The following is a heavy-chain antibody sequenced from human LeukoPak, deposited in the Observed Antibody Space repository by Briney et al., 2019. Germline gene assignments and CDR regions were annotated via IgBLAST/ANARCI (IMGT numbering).Heavy chain of an antibody. CDR1: GGSISSGGYY. Sequence: SETLSLTCTVSGGSISSGGYYWSWIRQPPGKGLEWIGYIYYSGSTNYNPSLKSRVTISVDTSKNQFSLKLSSVTAADTAVYYCARAAAGPLDYWGQGTLVTVSS. J-gene: IGHJ4*02. CDR2: IYYSGST. D-gene: IGHD6-13*01. V-gene: IGHV4-61*08. CDR3: ARAAAGPLDY.